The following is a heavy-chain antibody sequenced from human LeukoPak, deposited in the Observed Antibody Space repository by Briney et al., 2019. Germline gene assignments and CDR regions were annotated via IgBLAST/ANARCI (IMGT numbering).Heavy chain of an antibody. J-gene: IGHJ4*02. CDR3: ARDKTSGYGIDY. CDR1: GFTVSSNF. D-gene: IGHD5-12*01. CDR2: IYSGGST. V-gene: IGHV3-66*01. Sequence: GGSLRLSCAASGFTVSSNFMSWVRQAPGKGLEWVSVIYSGGSTYYADSVKGRFSISRDNSKNTLYLQMNSLRAEDTAVYYCARDKTSGYGIDYWGQGTLVTVSS.